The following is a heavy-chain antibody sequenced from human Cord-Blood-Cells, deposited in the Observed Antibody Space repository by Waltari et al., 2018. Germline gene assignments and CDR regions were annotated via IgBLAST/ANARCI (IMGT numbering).Heavy chain of an antibody. CDR1: GGSISRYY. Sequence: QVQLQESGPGLVKPSETLSLTCTVSGGSISRYYWSWIRQPAGKGLEWIGEINHSGSTNSNPSLKSRVTISVDTSKNQFSLKLSSVTAADTAVYYCARPYGSGSYPWGQGTLVTVSS. CDR2: INHSGST. J-gene: IGHJ5*02. V-gene: IGHV4-59*12. D-gene: IGHD3-10*01. CDR3: ARPYGSGSYP.